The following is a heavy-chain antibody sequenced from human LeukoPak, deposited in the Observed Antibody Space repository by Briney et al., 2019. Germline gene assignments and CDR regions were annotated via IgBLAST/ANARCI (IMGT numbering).Heavy chain of an antibody. J-gene: IGHJ4*02. V-gene: IGHV4-39*01. CDR2: ILYSGRT. D-gene: IGHD2-21*02. CDR3: AAQQGRNGVTYFYY. CDR1: GGSISRGSYY. Sequence: SETLSLTCAFSGGSISRGSYYERWVRQPPGKGLEWIGSILYSGRTFYNPSLKSRVTISVDTSKNQFSLKLSSVTAADTAVYYCAAQQGRNGVTYFYYCGQGTLVTVSS.